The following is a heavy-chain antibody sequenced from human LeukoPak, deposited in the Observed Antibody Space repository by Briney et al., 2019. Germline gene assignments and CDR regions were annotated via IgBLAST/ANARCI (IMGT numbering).Heavy chain of an antibody. CDR2: MNPNSGNT. CDR1: GYTFTSYD. CDR3: ARRHYYDFWSGRENSFDY. Sequence: ASVKVSCKTSGYTFTSYDINWVRQATGQGLEWMGWMNPNSGNTGYAQKFQGRVTITRNTSISTAYMELNSLTSEDTAVYYCARRHYYDFWSGRENSFDYWGQGTLVTVSS. D-gene: IGHD3-3*01. V-gene: IGHV1-8*03. J-gene: IGHJ4*02.